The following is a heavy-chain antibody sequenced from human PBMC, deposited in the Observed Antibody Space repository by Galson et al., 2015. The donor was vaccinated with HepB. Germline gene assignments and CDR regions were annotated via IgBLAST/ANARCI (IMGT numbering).Heavy chain of an antibody. D-gene: IGHD6-19*01. CDR2: IIPILGIA. J-gene: IGHJ4*02. Sequence: SVKVSCKASGGTFSSYTISWVRQAPGQGLEWMGRIIPILGIANYAQKFQGRVTITADKSTSTAYMELSSLRSEDTAVYYCARVKGSSGPDYWGQGTLVTVSS. CDR3: ARVKGSSGPDY. V-gene: IGHV1-69*02. CDR1: GGTFSSYT.